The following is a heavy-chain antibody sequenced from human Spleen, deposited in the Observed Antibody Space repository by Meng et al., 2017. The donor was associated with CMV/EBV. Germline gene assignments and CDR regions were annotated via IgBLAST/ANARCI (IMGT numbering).Heavy chain of an antibody. Sequence: ETLSLTCAVYGGSFSGYYWSWIRQPPGKGLEWVSVVSGSGGATFYRDSVEGRLTISRDNSRNTVYLHMNGLRAEDTAIYYCAKSGVPRRLVGYHLDYWGRGTLVTVSS. CDR3: AKSGVPRRLVGYHLDY. J-gene: IGHJ4*02. V-gene: IGHV3-23*01. CDR2: VSGSGGAT. D-gene: IGHD2-15*01. CDR1: GGSFSGYY.